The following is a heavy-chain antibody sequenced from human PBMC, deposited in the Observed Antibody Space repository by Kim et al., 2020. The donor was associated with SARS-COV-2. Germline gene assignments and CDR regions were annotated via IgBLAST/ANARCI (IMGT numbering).Heavy chain of an antibody. CDR2: ITYDGSNK. V-gene: IGHV3-30*18. D-gene: IGHD5-18*01. J-gene: IGHJ6*02. Sequence: GGSLRLSCAASGFTFSSYGMHWVRQAPGKGLEWVAGITYDGSNKYYADSVKGRFTISRDNSKNTLYLQMNSLRAEDTAVYYCAKDLAIQLFFGYYYGMDVWGQGTTVPVSS. CDR3: AKDLAIQLFFGYYYGMDV. CDR1: GFTFSSYG.